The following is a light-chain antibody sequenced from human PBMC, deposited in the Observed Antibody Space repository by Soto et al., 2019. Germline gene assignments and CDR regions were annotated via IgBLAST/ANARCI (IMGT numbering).Light chain of an antibody. CDR2: AAS. CDR3: QQSYSTLTWT. J-gene: IGKJ1*01. V-gene: IGKV1-39*01. Sequence: DIQMTQSPSSLSASVVDRVTITFRASQSINNYLSWYQQKPGKAPNLLIYAASSLQSGVPSRFSGSGSGTDFTLTISSLQPEDFATYYCQQSYSTLTWTFGQGTKVDIK. CDR1: QSINNY.